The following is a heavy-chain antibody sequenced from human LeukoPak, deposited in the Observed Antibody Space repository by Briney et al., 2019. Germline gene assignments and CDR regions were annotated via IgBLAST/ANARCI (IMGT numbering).Heavy chain of an antibody. D-gene: IGHD4-11*01. CDR1: GYSVSSGFY. V-gene: IGHV4-38-2*02. CDR3: ARGHTVTEFDY. Sequence: SETLSLTCTVSGYSVSSGFYWGCIRQPPGKGLEWIGSLYHSGSTYYSPSLKSRITISLDTSKNQFSLKLSSVTAADTAVYYCARGHTVTEFDYWGQGTLVTVSS. J-gene: IGHJ4*02. CDR2: LYHSGST.